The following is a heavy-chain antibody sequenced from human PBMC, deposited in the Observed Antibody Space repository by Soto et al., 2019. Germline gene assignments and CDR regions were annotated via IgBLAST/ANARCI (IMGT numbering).Heavy chain of an antibody. CDR3: AISGYCSGGSCPTDY. CDR1: GGTFSSYA. V-gene: IGHV1-69*13. CDR2: IIPIFGTA. J-gene: IGHJ4*01. Sequence: ASVKVSCKASGGTFSSYAISWVRQAPGQGLEWMGGIIPIFGTANYAQKFQGRVTITADESTSTAYMELSSLRSEDTAVYYCAISGYCSGGSCPTDYWGHGTLVTVSS. D-gene: IGHD2-15*01.